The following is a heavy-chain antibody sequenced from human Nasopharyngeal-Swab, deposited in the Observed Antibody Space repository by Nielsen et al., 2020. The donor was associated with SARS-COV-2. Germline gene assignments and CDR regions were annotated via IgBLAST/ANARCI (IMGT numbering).Heavy chain of an antibody. CDR3: ARQDYYDRGFDY. V-gene: IGHV4-39*01. D-gene: IGHD3-22*01. J-gene: IGHJ4*02. CDR2: IYYSGST. Sequence: RQAPGKGLEWIGSIYYSGSTYYNPSLKSRVTISVDTSKNQFSLKLSSVTAADTAVYYCARQDYYDRGFDYWGQETLVTVSS.